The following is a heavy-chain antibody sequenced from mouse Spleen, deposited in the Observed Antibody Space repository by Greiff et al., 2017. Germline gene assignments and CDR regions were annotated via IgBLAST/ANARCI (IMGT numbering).Heavy chain of an antibody. Sequence: QVQLQQPGAELVRPGTSVKLSCKASGYTFTSYWMHWVKQRPGQGLEWIGVIDPSDSYTNYNQKFKGKATLTVDTSSSTAYMQLSSLTSEDSAVYYCARDPDAYWGQGTLVTVSA. CDR3: ARDPDAY. J-gene: IGHJ3*01. V-gene: IGHV1-59*01. CDR1: GYTFTSYW. CDR2: IDPSDSYT.